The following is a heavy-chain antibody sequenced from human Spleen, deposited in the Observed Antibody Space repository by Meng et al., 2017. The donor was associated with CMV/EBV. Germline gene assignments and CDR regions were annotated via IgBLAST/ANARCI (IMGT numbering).Heavy chain of an antibody. CDR3: ARDICSSTSCSYNWFDP. J-gene: IGHJ5*02. V-gene: IGHV3-7*01. CDR2: IKQDGSEK. Sequence: FTFSSYGMSWVRQAPGKGLEWVANIKQDGSEKYYVDSVKGRFTISRDNAKNSLYLQMNSLRAEDTAVYYCARDICSSTSCSYNWFDPWGQGTLVTVSS. CDR1: FTFSSYG. D-gene: IGHD2-2*01.